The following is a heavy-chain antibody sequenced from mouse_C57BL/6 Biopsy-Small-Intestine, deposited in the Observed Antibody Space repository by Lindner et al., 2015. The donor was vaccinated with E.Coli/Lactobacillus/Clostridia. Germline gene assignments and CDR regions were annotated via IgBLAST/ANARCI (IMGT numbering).Heavy chain of an antibody. Sequence: VQLQESGPELVKPGASVKISCKASGYTCTDYYINWVKQRPGQGLEWIGWTWPGSGDTKNNENFEGKATLTVDTSSSTAYMQLSSLTSEDSAVYFCTRGNLWYFDVWGAGTTVTVSS. CDR1: GYTCTDYY. V-gene: IGHV1-84*01. J-gene: IGHJ1*01. CDR3: TRGNLWYFDV. CDR2: TWPGSGDT.